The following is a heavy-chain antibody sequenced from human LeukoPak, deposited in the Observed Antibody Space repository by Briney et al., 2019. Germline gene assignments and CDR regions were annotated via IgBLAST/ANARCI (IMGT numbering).Heavy chain of an antibody. CDR3: VRDPSGSGFAFDS. V-gene: IGHV3-48*01. J-gene: IGHJ4*02. CDR1: GFTFNTYT. CDR2: ISGSSGII. Sequence: GGSLRLSCAASGFTFNTYTMNWVRQAPGKGLEWVSYISGSSGIIDYADSVRGRFTISRDNAKNSLYLQMNSLRAEDTAVYYCVRDPSGSGFAFDSWGQGALVTVSS. D-gene: IGHD1-1*01.